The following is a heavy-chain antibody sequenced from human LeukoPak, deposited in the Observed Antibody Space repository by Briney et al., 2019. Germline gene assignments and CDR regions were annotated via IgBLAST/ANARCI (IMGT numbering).Heavy chain of an antibody. CDR3: ARDKVVIAARYHYYYGLDV. Sequence: SETLSLTCTVSGGSISSYFWSWIRQAPGKGLEWIGSIYYSGSTNYNPSLKSRVTISVDTSKNQFSLKLISVTAADTAVYYCARDKVVIAARYHYYYGLDVWGQGTTVTVSS. J-gene: IGHJ6*02. CDR1: GGSISSYF. CDR2: IYYSGST. V-gene: IGHV4-59*01. D-gene: IGHD2-15*01.